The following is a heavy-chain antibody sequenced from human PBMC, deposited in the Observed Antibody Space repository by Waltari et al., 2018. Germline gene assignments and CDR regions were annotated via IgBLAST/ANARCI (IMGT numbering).Heavy chain of an antibody. CDR2: ISDDGRNK. V-gene: IGHV3-30*18. Sequence: QFQLVESGGGVVQPGRSLRLSCAASGFIFGNCTMHWVRQTPGKGLQWVAAISDDGRNKDYADSVKSRFTVSRDNSNNTLYLQINSLRADDTGIYFCVKYSGFDYFFDYWGQGTLVTVSS. D-gene: IGHD5-12*01. CDR3: VKYSGFDYFFDY. CDR1: GFIFGNCT. J-gene: IGHJ4*02.